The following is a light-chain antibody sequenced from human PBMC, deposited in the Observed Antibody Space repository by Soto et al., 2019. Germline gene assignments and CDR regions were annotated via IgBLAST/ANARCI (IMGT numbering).Light chain of an antibody. CDR1: SSNIGGNA. J-gene: IGLJ1*01. CDR2: TNH. Sequence: PALTQPPSASPIPRHRATISCSGTSSNIGGNAVNWYQQLPGTAPKLLIYTNHQRPSRVPDRFSGSKSGTSASLAISGLHSDDEADYFCAAWDDSRDGYVFGTGTKVTVL. CDR3: AAWDDSRDGYV. V-gene: IGLV1-44*01.